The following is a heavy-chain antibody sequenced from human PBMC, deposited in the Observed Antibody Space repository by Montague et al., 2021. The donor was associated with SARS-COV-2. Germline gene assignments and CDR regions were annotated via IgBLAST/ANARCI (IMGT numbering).Heavy chain of an antibody. D-gene: IGHD2-15*01. CDR1: GDSIRNSDYS. V-gene: IGHV4-39*01. CDR2: IYNGGTT. Sequence: SETLSLTCTVSGDSIRNSDYSWGWVRQPPGEGLEWIGNIYNGGTTFYNPCLKSRVTIFVDTSKNQFSLKLSSVTAADTAVYYCATRTRYPQNDFGFWGQGTLVTVSS. CDR3: ATRTRYPQNDFGF. J-gene: IGHJ4*02.